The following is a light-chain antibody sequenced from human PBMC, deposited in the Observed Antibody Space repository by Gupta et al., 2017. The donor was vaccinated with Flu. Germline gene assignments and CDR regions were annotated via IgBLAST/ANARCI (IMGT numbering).Light chain of an antibody. CDR1: SSNVGSNY. Sequence: HSVLTQPPSASGTPGQRVTISCSGSSSNVGSNYVYWYQQLPGTAPKLLSYRNNQRPSGVPDRFSGSKSGTSASLAISGLRSEDEADYYCGAWDGSHAVFGGGTKLTVL. CDR3: GAWDGSHAV. V-gene: IGLV1-47*01. J-gene: IGLJ3*02. CDR2: RNN.